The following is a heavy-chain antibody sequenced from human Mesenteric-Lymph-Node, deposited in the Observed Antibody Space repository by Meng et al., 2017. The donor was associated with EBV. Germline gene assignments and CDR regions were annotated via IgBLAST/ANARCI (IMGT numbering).Heavy chain of an antibody. D-gene: IGHD6-13*01. CDR3: AKDRDSSSWSVYFQH. J-gene: IGHJ1*01. CDR2: IGGSTDNT. CDR1: GFSFTGYA. Sequence: EVQLLESGGGLVQPGGSLRLSGAASGFSFTGYAMSWVRQAPGKGLDWVSTIGGSTDNTYYADSVKGRFTISRDNSKNTLYLEMNSLRAEDTAVYYCAKDRDSSSWSVYFQHWGQGTLVTVSS. V-gene: IGHV3-23*01.